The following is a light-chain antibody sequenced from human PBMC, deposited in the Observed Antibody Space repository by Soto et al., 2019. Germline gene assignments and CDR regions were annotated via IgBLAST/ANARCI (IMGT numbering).Light chain of an antibody. CDR1: SSNIGSNT. J-gene: IGLJ1*01. CDR2: SHN. Sequence: QSVLTQPPSASGTPGQRVTISCSGSSSNIGSNTVNWYQQLPGTAPKLLIYSHNQRPSGVPDRFSGSKSGTAASLASSGLQAEDEADYYCAAWDDSLNGRVFGTGTQLTVL. CDR3: AAWDDSLNGRV. V-gene: IGLV1-44*01.